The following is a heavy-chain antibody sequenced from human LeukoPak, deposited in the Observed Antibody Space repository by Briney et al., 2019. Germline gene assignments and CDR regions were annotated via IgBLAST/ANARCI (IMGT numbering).Heavy chain of an antibody. CDR3: ARNRDSN. CDR1: GFTFSSYW. D-gene: IGHD2-21*02. CDR2: IKKDGSEK. Sequence: QPGGSLILSCAASGFTFSSYWMSWVRQAPGKGLEWVANIKKDGSEKYYVDSVKGRFTISRDNAKKSRYLQMISLRAEDTAVYYCARNRDSNWGQGTLVTVSS. J-gene: IGHJ4*02. V-gene: IGHV3-7*04.